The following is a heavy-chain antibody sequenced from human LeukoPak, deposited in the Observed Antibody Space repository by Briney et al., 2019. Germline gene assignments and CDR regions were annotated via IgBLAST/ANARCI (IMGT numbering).Heavy chain of an antibody. CDR1: GVSISNYY. V-gene: IGHV4-59*01. CDR3: ARGWGYFDY. Sequence: PSETLSLTCTVSGVSISNYYWSWIRQPPGKGLEWIGYIFYTGTTNYNFSLKSRLTISVDTSKNQFSLRLTSVTAADTAVYYCARGWGYFDYWGQGTLVTVSS. J-gene: IGHJ4*02. D-gene: IGHD6-19*01. CDR2: IFYTGTT.